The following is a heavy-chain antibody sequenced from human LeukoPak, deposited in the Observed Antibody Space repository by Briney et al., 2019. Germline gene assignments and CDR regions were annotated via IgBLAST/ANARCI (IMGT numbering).Heavy chain of an antibody. CDR1: GGSISSYY. D-gene: IGHD3-10*01. Sequence: PSETLSLTCTVSGGSISSYYWSWIRQPAGKGLEWIGRIYTSGSTNYNPSLKSRVTMSVDTSKNQFSLKLSSVTAADTAVYYCARGGLKGSGSYYKYYFDYWGQGTLVTVSS. V-gene: IGHV4-4*07. CDR3: ARGGLKGSGSYYKYYFDY. J-gene: IGHJ4*02. CDR2: IYTSGST.